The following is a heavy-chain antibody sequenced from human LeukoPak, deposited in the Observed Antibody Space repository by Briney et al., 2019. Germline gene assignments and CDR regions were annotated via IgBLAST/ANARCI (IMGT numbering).Heavy chain of an antibody. CDR3: AKDPTLIVGATGGDY. V-gene: IGHV3-23*01. Sequence: GGSLRLSCAASGFTFSSYAMSWVRRAPGKGLEWVSAISGSGGSTYYADSVKGRFTISRDNSKNTLYLQMNSLRAEDTAVYYCAKDPTLIVGATGGDYWGQGTLVTVSS. D-gene: IGHD1-26*01. CDR1: GFTFSSYA. CDR2: ISGSGGST. J-gene: IGHJ4*02.